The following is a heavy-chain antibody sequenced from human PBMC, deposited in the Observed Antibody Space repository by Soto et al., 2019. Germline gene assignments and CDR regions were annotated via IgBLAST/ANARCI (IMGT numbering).Heavy chain of an antibody. CDR1: ESTVSRDW. V-gene: IGHV3-7*04. CDR3: SGGLGDAF. Sequence: EVHLMESGGGLVQTGGSLRLSCAIFESTVSRDWMNWVRQAPGKGLEWVAHINQDGSEKYYVDSVKGRFTISRDNAKKSLYLQMNSLRPADTAMYYCSGGLGDAFWGQGTLVTVSS. J-gene: IGHJ4*02. CDR2: INQDGSEK. D-gene: IGHD1-26*01.